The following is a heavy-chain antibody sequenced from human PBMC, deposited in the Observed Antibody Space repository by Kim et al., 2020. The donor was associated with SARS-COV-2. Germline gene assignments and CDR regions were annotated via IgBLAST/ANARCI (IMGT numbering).Heavy chain of an antibody. V-gene: IGHV4-30-2*04. CDR3: ARIVYSSSSWDDYYYGMDV. J-gene: IGHJ6*02. D-gene: IGHD6-13*01. Sequence: RRVTISVDTSKNQFSLKLSSVTAADTAVYYCARIVYSSSSWDDYYYGMDVWGQGTTVTVSS.